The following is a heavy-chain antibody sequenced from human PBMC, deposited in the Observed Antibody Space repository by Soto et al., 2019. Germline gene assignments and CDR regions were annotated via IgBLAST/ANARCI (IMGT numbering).Heavy chain of an antibody. CDR3: ARGYDWFDP. J-gene: IGHJ5*02. CDR2: IYYSGST. Sequence: KASETLSLTCSVSGDSISSSYWSWIRQPPGKGLEWIGYIYYSGSTNYNPSLKSRVTISLDTSKNQFSLKVSSVTAADTAVYYCARGYDWFDPWGQGTLVTVSS. CDR1: GDSISSSY. V-gene: IGHV4-59*01. D-gene: IGHD5-12*01.